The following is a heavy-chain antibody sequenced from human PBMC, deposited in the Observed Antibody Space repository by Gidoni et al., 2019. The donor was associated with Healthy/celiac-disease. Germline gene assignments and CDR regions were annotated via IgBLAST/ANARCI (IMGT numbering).Heavy chain of an antibody. Sequence: QVQLLQSGAEVKKPGSSVKVSCRASGGTFSSYTISWVRLAPGQGLEWMGRIIPILGIANYAQKVQGRVTITADKSTSTAYMELSSLRSEDTAVYYCARDQRGYYDSSGFGPSYYYYGMDVWGQGTTVTVSS. V-gene: IGHV1-69*08. CDR3: ARDQRGYYDSSGFGPSYYYYGMDV. J-gene: IGHJ6*02. CDR1: GGTFSSYT. CDR2: IIPILGIA. D-gene: IGHD3-22*01.